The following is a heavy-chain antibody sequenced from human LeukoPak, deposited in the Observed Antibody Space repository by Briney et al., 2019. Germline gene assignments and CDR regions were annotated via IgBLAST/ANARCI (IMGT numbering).Heavy chain of an antibody. CDR2: IYYSRTT. D-gene: IGHD3-10*01. CDR3: AKSDYYGASDY. Sequence: SETLSLTCTVSAGSISLYNTYYWNWIRQSPGKGLERNGYIYYSRTTSYSPYLKSRVTISVDTFRNQFSLKLTSVTAADTAIYYCAKSDYYGASDYWGQGTLVTVS. CDR1: AGSISLYNTYY. V-gene: IGHV4-59*01. J-gene: IGHJ4*02.